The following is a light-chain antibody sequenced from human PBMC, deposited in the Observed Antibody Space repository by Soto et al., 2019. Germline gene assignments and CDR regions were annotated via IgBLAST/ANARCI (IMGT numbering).Light chain of an antibody. CDR3: QHLDSYCT. V-gene: IGKV1-9*01. J-gene: IGKJ5*01. CDR1: QGISRY. Sequence: DIQLTQSPSFLSASVGDRVTITCQASQGISRYLAWYQQKPGKAPKLLIYAASTLQSGVPSRFSGSGSGTEFTLTISSLQPEDFATYYCQHLDSYCTFGQGTRLEIK. CDR2: AAS.